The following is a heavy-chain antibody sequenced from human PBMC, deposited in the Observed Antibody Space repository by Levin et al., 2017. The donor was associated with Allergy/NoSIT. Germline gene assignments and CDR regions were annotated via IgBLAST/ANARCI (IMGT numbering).Heavy chain of an antibody. CDR2: LSSSFLPQ. Sequence: LSFSSSPSTCLSSSPPWVRQAPGPFLSFFSFLSSSFLPQFYADSVKGRFTISRDNSKNTLDLQMNSLRAEDTAVYYCAKDVYGSGWYPLGNDAFEMWGQGTKVSVSS. CDR3: AKDVYGSGWYPLGNDAFEM. D-gene: IGHD6-19*01. CDR1: PSTCLSSS. J-gene: IGHJ3*02. V-gene: IGHV3-30*18.